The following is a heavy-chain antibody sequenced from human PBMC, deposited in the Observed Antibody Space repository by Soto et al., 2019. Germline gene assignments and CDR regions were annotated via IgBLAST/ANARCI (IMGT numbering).Heavy chain of an antibody. V-gene: IGHV4-59*08. Sequence: PSETLSLTCTVSGGSISSNYWSWIRHPPGKGLEWIGYIYYSGSTKYNPSLKSRVTISVDTSKNQFSLKLSSVTAADTAVYYCVNGGCSGGSCYPWISWFDPWGQGTLVTVS. D-gene: IGHD2-15*01. CDR3: VNGGCSGGSCYPWISWFDP. CDR1: GGSISSNY. CDR2: IYYSGST. J-gene: IGHJ5*02.